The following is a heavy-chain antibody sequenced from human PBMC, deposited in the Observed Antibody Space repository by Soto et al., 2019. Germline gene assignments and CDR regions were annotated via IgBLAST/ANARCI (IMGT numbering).Heavy chain of an antibody. J-gene: IGHJ5*02. D-gene: IGHD3-16*01. CDR3: ARDLAIGWFDP. CDR1: GYTFTSYS. Sequence: QVQLVQSGAEVKKPGASVKVSCKTSGYTFTSYSISRVRQAPGQGVEWMGWINVYNGNKKYAQNLQGRVTMTTDTSTSTAYMELRSLRSDDTAVYYCARDLAIGWFDPWGQGTLVTVSS. CDR2: INVYNGNK. V-gene: IGHV1-18*01.